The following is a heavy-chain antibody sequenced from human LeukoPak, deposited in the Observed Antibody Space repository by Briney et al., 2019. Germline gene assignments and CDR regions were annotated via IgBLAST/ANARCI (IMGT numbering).Heavy chain of an antibody. V-gene: IGHV3-73*01. CDR3: TGNYYGSGSYADFDY. CDR1: GFTFSGSA. Sequence: GGSLRLSCAASGFTFSGSALHWVRQASGKGLEWVGRIRSTANGYATAYAASVKGRLTISRDDSKNTAYLQMDSLKTEDTAVYYCTGNYYGSGSYADFDYWGQGTLVTVSS. J-gene: IGHJ4*02. D-gene: IGHD3-10*01. CDR2: IRSTANGYAT.